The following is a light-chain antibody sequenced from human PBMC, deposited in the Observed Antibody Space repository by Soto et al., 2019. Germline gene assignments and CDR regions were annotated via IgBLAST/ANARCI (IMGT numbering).Light chain of an antibody. Sequence: ETVLTQSPGTLSLSPGARATLSRRASQSVSRNNLVWYQQRPGQPPRVXSYGASSRATGIPDRFSGSGSGTEFSLTISRLEPEDFAVYYCQQHGDSPITFGQGTRLEIK. CDR3: QQHGDSPIT. J-gene: IGKJ5*01. CDR1: QSVSRNN. V-gene: IGKV3-20*01. CDR2: GAS.